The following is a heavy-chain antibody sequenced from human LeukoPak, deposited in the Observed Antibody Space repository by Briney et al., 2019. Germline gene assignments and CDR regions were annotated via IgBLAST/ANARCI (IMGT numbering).Heavy chain of an antibody. V-gene: IGHV3-30*04. Sequence: GGSLRLSCAASGFTFSSYAMHWVRQAPGKGLEWVAVISYDGSNKYYADSVKGRFTISRDNSKNTLYLQMNSLRAEDTAVYYCASRANGDYGYYGMDVRGKGTTVTVSS. J-gene: IGHJ6*04. CDR2: ISYDGSNK. D-gene: IGHD4-17*01. CDR3: ASRANGDYGYYGMDV. CDR1: GFTFSSYA.